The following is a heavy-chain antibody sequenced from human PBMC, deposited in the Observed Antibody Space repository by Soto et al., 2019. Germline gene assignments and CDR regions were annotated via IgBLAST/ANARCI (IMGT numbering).Heavy chain of an antibody. V-gene: IGHV3-23*01. J-gene: IGHJ4*02. Sequence: EVQLLESGGGLVQPGGSLRLSCAASGFTFSSYAMSWVRQAPGKGLEWVSAISGSGGSTYYADSVKGRFTISRDNSKNTLYLQMNRLRAEDTAVYYFAKGPRSNTYDYDSSGYYFDYWGQGTLVTVSS. CDR2: ISGSGGST. D-gene: IGHD3-22*01. CDR1: GFTFSSYA. CDR3: AKGPRSNTYDYDSSGYYFDY.